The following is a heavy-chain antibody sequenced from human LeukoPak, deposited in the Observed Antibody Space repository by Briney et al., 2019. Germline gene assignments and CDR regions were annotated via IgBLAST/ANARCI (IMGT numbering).Heavy chain of an antibody. Sequence: GGSLRLSCAASGFTFDDYAMHWVRQAPGKGLEWVSGISWNSGSIGYADSVKGRFTISRDNAKNSLYLQMNSLRAEDTALYYCAKDNGAMVRGVSAYYYYYYGMDVWGQGTTVTVSS. V-gene: IGHV3-9*01. J-gene: IGHJ6*02. CDR3: AKDNGAMVRGVSAYYYYYYGMDV. D-gene: IGHD3-10*01. CDR2: ISWNSGSI. CDR1: GFTFDDYA.